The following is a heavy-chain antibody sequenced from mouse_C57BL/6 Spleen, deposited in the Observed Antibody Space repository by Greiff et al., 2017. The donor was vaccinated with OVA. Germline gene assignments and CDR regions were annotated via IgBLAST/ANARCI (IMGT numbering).Heavy chain of an antibody. D-gene: IGHD1-1*01. CDR3: ARWYYGSSPFYAMDY. Sequence: QVQLQQSGAELMKPGASVKLSCKATGYTFTGYWIEWVKQRPGHGLEWIEEILPGSGSTNYNEKFKGKATFTADTSSNTAYMQLSSLTTEDSAIYYCARWYYGSSPFYAMDYWGQGTSVTVSS. CDR1: GYTFTGYW. V-gene: IGHV1-9*01. CDR2: ILPGSGST. J-gene: IGHJ4*01.